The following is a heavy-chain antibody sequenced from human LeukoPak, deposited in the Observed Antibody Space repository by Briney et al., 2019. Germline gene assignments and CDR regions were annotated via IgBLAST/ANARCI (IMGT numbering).Heavy chain of an antibody. CDR3: ANQKLSGSYLPDY. J-gene: IGHJ4*02. CDR2: ILFDGSNT. V-gene: IGHV3-30*02. D-gene: IGHD3-10*01. CDR1: GFTFSSYW. Sequence: GGSLRLSCAASGFTFSSYWMHWVRQAPGKGLEWVAFILFDGSNTDYADSVKGRFTISRDNSKNTLYLQMDTLRTEDTAVYYCANQKLSGSYLPDYWGQGILVTVSS.